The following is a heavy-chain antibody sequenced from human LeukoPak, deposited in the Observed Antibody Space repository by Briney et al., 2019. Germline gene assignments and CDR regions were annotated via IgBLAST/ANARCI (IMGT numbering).Heavy chain of an antibody. CDR2: IYTSGST. CDR1: GGSISSYY. D-gene: IGHD1-26*01. CDR3: ARDPLRSGSPGSLDY. J-gene: IGHJ4*02. V-gene: IGHV4-4*07. Sequence: PSETLSLTCTVSGGSISSYYWSWIRQPAGKGLEWIGRIYTSGSTTYNPSLKSRVTMSVDTSKNQFSLKLSSVTAADTAVYYCARDPLRSGSPGSLDYWGQGTLVTVSS.